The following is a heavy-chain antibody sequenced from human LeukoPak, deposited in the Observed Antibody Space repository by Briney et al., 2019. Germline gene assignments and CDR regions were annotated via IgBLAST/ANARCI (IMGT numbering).Heavy chain of an antibody. CDR2: INTDGSRT. CDR3: ARDQDDYGGNSPLGY. D-gene: IGHD4-23*01. V-gene: IGHV3-74*01. Sequence: AGGSLRLSCAASGFTFSSYWMHWVRQAPGKGLVWVSRINTDGSRTIYADSVEGRFTISSDNAKNTLYLQMNSLRAEDTAVYYCARDQDDYGGNSPLGYWGQGTLVTVSS. J-gene: IGHJ4*02. CDR1: GFTFSSYW.